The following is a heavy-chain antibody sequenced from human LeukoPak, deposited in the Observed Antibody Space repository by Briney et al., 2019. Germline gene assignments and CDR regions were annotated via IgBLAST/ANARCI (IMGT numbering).Heavy chain of an antibody. J-gene: IGHJ4*02. Sequence: SETLSLTCTVYGGSFSNYYWSWIRQPPGKGLEWIGEINHSGSINYNPSLKSRVTISLDTSKNQFSLKLTSVTAADTGVYYCARLTHGYVWGTYYFDYWGQGTLVTVSS. V-gene: IGHV4-34*01. CDR2: INHSGSI. CDR3: ARLTHGYVWGTYYFDY. D-gene: IGHD3-16*01. CDR1: GGSFSNYY.